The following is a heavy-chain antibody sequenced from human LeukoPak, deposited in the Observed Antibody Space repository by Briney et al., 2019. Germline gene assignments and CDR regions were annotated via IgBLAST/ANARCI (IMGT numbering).Heavy chain of an antibody. D-gene: IGHD1-7*01. CDR2: IKQDGSEK. V-gene: IGHV3-7*01. Sequence: GGSLRLSCAASGFTFSSYWMSWVRQAPGKGLEWVANIKQDGSEKYYVNSVKGRFTISRDNAKNSLYLQMNSLRAEDTAIYYCAREDDWNYEDYWGQGTLVTVSS. J-gene: IGHJ4*02. CDR3: AREDDWNYEDY. CDR1: GFTFSSYW.